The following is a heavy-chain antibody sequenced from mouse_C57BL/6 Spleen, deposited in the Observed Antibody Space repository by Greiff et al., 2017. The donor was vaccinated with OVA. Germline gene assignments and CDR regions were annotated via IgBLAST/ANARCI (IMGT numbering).Heavy chain of an antibody. CDR1: GYTFTSYW. Sequence: QVQLQQPGAELVRPGSSVKLSCKASGYTFTSYWMHWVKQRPIQGLEWIGNIDPSDSETHYNQKFKDKATLTVDKSSSTAYMQLSSLTSEDSAVYYCARHYYGNRGYYFDYWGQGTTLTVSS. CDR2: IDPSDSET. J-gene: IGHJ2*01. CDR3: ARHYYGNRGYYFDY. D-gene: IGHD2-1*01. V-gene: IGHV1-52*01.